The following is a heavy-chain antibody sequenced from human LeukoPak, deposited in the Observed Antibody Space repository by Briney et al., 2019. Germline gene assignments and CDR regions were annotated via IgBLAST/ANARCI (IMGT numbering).Heavy chain of an antibody. V-gene: IGHV4-59*08. CDR3: ARLKLGAYFDL. J-gene: IGHJ2*01. D-gene: IGHD3-16*01. Sequence: SETLSLTCTVSGGSTSSDYWSWIRQSPGKGLEWVGYVYNSGDTGKNPSLKSRVTILLDTSKNQCSLKLTSVSAADTAVYYCARLKLGAYFDLWGRGTLVTVSS. CDR1: GGSTSSDY. CDR2: VYNSGDT.